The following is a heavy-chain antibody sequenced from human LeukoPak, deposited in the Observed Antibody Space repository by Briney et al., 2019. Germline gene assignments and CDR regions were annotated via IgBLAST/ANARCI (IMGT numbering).Heavy chain of an antibody. CDR2: ISSSSSYI. Sequence: PGGSLRLSCAASGFTFSSYSMNWVRQAPGKGLEWVSSISSSSSYIYYADSVKGRFTISRDNAKNSLYLQMNSLRAEDTAVYYCAKGLWYYYDSSGYVDYWGRGTLVTVSS. V-gene: IGHV3-21*01. CDR3: AKGLWYYYDSSGYVDY. J-gene: IGHJ4*02. CDR1: GFTFSSYS. D-gene: IGHD3-22*01.